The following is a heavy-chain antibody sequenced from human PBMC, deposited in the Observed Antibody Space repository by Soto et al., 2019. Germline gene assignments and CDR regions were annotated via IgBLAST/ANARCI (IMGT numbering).Heavy chain of an antibody. J-gene: IGHJ5*02. D-gene: IGHD3-3*01. CDR3: ARHAGGFAIFGVVPTLWLVP. Sequence: SQTLRLPWTVAGGSISSSGYYWGWIRQPPGKGLEWIGSIYYSGSTYYNPSLKSRVTISVDTSKNQFSLKLSSVTAADTAVYYCARHAGGFAIFGVVPTLWLVPWGQGTLDTVSS. CDR2: IYYSGST. V-gene: IGHV4-39*01. CDR1: GGSISSSGYY.